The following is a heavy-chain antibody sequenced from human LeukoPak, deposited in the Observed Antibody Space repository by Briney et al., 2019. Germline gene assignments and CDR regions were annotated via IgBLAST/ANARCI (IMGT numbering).Heavy chain of an antibody. V-gene: IGHV1-8*03. J-gene: IGHJ4*02. CDR2: MNPNSGNT. Sequence: ASVKVSCKASGYTFTSYDINWVRQATGQGLEWMGWMNPNSGNTGYAQKFQGRVTITRNTSISTAYMELSSLRSEDTAVYYCARNYYDSSGYYSPGDYWGQGTLVTVSS. CDR3: ARNYYDSSGYYSPGDY. CDR1: GYTFTSYD. D-gene: IGHD3-22*01.